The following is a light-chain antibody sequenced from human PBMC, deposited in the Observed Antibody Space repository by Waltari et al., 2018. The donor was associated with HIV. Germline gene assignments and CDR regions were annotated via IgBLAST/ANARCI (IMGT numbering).Light chain of an antibody. CDR2: GVD. J-gene: IGLJ3*02. Sequence: QSALTQPSSMSGSPGQSITISCTGSSLDIGLYDFVSWYIHLPDTAPQLIIYGVDRRPPGITSRFSASKSGDVASLTISGLRAEDEADYYCTSHTLTRILLFGGGTRLTVL. CDR3: TSHTLTRILL. V-gene: IGLV2-14*01. CDR1: SLDIGLYDF.